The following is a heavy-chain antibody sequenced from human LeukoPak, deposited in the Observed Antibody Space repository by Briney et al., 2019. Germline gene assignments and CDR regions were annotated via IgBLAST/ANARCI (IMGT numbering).Heavy chain of an antibody. CDR3: ARIVATTRVYYYYYGMDA. V-gene: IGHV4-59*08. CDR1: GGSISSYY. D-gene: IGHD5-12*01. CDR2: IYYSGST. Sequence: PSETLSLTCTVSGGSISSYYWSWIRQPPGKGLEWIGYIYYSGSTNYNPSLKSRVTISVDTSKNQFSLKLSSVTAADTAVYYCARIVATTRVYYYYYGMDAWGQGTTVTVSS. J-gene: IGHJ6*02.